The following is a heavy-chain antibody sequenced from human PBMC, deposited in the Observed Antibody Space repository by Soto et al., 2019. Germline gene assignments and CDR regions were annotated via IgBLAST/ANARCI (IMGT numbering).Heavy chain of an antibody. Sequence: QVQLVQSGAEVQKPGSSVKVSCKASGGTFSSYAISWVRQAPGQGLEWMGGIIPIFGTANYAQKFQGSVTITADESTSTAYMELSSLRSEDTAVYYCARDPGGPGDYYDSSGHWGQGTLVTVSS. D-gene: IGHD3-22*01. V-gene: IGHV1-69*01. CDR3: ARDPGGPGDYYDSSGH. J-gene: IGHJ4*02. CDR2: IIPIFGTA. CDR1: GGTFSSYA.